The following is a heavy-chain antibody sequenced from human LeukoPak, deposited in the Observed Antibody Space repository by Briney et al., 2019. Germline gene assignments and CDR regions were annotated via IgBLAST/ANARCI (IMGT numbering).Heavy chain of an antibody. CDR2: IYYSGST. CDR1: GGSISSYY. Sequence: SETLSLTCTVSGGSISSYYWSWIRQPPGKGLEWIGYIYYSGSTNYNPSLKSRVTISVDTSKNQFSLKLSSVTAADTAVYYCARHLLSRGAADYWVREPWSPSPQ. CDR3: ARHLLSRGAADY. V-gene: IGHV4-59*08. J-gene: IGHJ4*02. D-gene: IGHD3-10*01.